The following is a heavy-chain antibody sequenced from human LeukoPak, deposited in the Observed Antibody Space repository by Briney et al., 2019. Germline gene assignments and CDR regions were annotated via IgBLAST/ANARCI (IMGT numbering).Heavy chain of an antibody. D-gene: IGHD4-17*01. CDR1: GGTFSSYA. Sequence: SVKVSCTASGGTFSSYAISWVRQAPGQGLKWMGGIIPIFGTANYAQKFQGRVTTTADESTSTAYMELSSLRSEDTAVYYCARDLYGDYVTSAFGYWGQGTLVTVSS. J-gene: IGHJ4*02. CDR2: IIPIFGTA. V-gene: IGHV1-69*13. CDR3: ARDLYGDYVTSAFGY.